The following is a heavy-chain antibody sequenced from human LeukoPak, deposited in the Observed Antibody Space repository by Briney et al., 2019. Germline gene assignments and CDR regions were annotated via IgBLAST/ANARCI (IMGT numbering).Heavy chain of an antibody. Sequence: GGSLRLFCSASGFTFSSYAMLGLRQAPGKGLEYVSAISSNGGSTYYADSVKGRFTISRDNSKNTLYLQMSSLRAEDTAVYYCYGDYVGWFDPWGQGSLVTVSS. D-gene: IGHD4-17*01. J-gene: IGHJ5*02. CDR1: GFTFSSYA. CDR2: ISSNGGST. CDR3: YGDYVGWFDP. V-gene: IGHV3-64D*09.